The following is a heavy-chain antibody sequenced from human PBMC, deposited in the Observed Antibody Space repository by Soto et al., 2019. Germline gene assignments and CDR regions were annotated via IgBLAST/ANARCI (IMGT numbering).Heavy chain of an antibody. V-gene: IGHV4-59*08. J-gene: IGHJ4*02. CDR1: GGSISSYY. Sequence: TSETLSLTCAVSGGSISSYYWSWIRQPPGKGLEWIGYIYYSGSTNYNPSLKSRVTISVDTSKNQFSLKLSSVTAADTALYYCASLDCSGGTCHLGYWGQGTLVTVSS. D-gene: IGHD2-15*01. CDR2: IYYSGST. CDR3: ASLDCSGGTCHLGY.